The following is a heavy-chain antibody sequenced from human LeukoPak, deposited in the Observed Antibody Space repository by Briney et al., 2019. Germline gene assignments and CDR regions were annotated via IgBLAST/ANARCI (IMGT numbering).Heavy chain of an antibody. CDR2: IKQDGSEQ. Sequence: GGSLRLSCAASGFIFGAYWMTWVRQAPGKGLEWVGNIKQDGSEQYHMDSVKGRFTISRDNAKKSLFLQMNSLTAEDTGLYYCVRSLERFGTRDYWGQGTLVTVSS. V-gene: IGHV3-7*01. J-gene: IGHJ4*02. CDR1: GFIFGAYW. CDR3: VRSLERFGTRDY. D-gene: IGHD3-3*01.